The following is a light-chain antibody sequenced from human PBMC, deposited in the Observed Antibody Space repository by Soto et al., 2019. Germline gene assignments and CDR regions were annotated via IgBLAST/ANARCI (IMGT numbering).Light chain of an antibody. CDR1: SSDIGHYKF. V-gene: IGLV2-14*01. CDR3: RSYTPSSRL. Sequence: QSALTQPASVSGSLGQSITMSCTGSSSDIGHYKFVSWYQQHPGKAPRLIIYEVTNRPSGVSNRFSGSKSGNTASLTISGLQADDEDEYSCRSYTPSSRLFGGGTKLTVL. J-gene: IGLJ3*02. CDR2: EVT.